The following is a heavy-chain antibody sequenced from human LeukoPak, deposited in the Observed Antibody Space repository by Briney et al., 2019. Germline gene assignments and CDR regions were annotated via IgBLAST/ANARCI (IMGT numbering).Heavy chain of an antibody. CDR3: ARYMLTTLALGYFDY. CDR2: IYYSGST. CDR1: GGSISSSSYY. D-gene: IGHD4-23*01. V-gene: IGHV4-39*01. J-gene: IGHJ4*02. Sequence: SETLSLTCTVSGGSISSSSYYWGWIRQPPGKGLEWIGSIYYSGSTYYNPSLKSRVTISVDTSKNQSSLKLSSVTAADTAVYYCARYMLTTLALGYFDYWGQGTLVTVSS.